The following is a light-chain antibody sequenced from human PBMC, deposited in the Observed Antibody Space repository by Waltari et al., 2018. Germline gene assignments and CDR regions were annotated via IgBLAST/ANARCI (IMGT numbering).Light chain of an antibody. Sequence: EIVLTQSPGTLSLSPGERATLSCRASQSVSRFLAWYQQKPGQAPRLLIYDASTRVTGIPDRFIGSGSGTDFSLTISRLEPEDFAVYYCQKYGTLPATFGQGTKVEVK. CDR1: QSVSRF. CDR2: DAS. CDR3: QKYGTLPAT. J-gene: IGKJ1*01. V-gene: IGKV3-20*01.